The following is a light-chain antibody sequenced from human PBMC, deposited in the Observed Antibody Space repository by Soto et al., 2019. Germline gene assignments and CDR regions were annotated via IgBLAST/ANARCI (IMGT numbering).Light chain of an antibody. CDR3: QQCYSYPMVT. CDR1: QGISSY. CDR2: AAS. Sequence: AIRMTQSPSSLSASTGDRVTITCRASQGISSYLAWYQQKPGKAPKLLIYAASTLQSGVPSRFSGSGSGTDFTLTISCLQSEDFATYYCQQCYSYPMVTFGGGTKVEIK. V-gene: IGKV1-8*01. J-gene: IGKJ4*01.